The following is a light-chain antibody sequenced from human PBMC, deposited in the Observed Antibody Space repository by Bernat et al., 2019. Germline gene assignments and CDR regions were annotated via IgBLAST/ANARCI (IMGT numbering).Light chain of an antibody. CDR1: SSDVGGYNY. CDR3: SSYTTSNTWV. V-gene: IGLV2-8*01. Sequence: QSALTQPPSASGSPGQSVTISCTGTSSDVGGYNYVSWYQQHPGKAPKLIIYEVNKRPSGVPARFSGSKSGNTASLPVSGLQAEDEADYSCSSYTTSNTWVFGGGSKLTVL. J-gene: IGLJ3*02. CDR2: EVN.